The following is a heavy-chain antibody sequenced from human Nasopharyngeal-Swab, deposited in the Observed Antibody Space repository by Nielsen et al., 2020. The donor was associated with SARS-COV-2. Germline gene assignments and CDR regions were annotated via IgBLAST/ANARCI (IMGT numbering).Heavy chain of an antibody. J-gene: IGHJ4*02. V-gene: IGHV1-58*01. CDR1: GFTFTSSA. CDR2: IVVGSGNT. CDR3: AAGWISRRFDYYFDY. Sequence: SVKVSCKASGFTFTSSAVQWVRQARGQRLEWIGWIVVGSGNTNYAQKFQERVTITRDMSTSTAYMEPSSLRSEDTAVYYCAAGWISRRFDYYFDYWGQGTLVTVSS. D-gene: IGHD5-12*01.